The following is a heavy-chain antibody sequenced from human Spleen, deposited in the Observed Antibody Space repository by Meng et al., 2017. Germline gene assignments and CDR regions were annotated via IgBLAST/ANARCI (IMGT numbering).Heavy chain of an antibody. J-gene: IGHJ4*02. CDR1: GYTLTSNY. CDR3: ARGIGSWYYFDY. CDR2: INPDGGVT. D-gene: IGHD1-26*01. V-gene: IGHV1-46*01. Sequence: QVKMVESGGGVKKPGASVKVSCKASGYTLTSNYMHWVRQAPGQGLEWMGIINPDGGVTKYAHGFQGRVTMTRDTSTSTVYMELNSLGSDDTAIYYCARGIGSWYYFDYWGQGTLVTVSS.